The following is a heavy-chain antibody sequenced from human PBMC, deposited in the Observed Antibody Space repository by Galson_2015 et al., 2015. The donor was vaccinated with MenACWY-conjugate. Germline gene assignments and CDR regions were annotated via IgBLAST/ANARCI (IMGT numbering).Heavy chain of an antibody. D-gene: IGHD2-15*01. J-gene: IGHJ4*02. CDR3: ARGYCSGGSCYSVERGFSAKYHFDY. CDR2: INAGNGNT. CDR1: GYTFTSFA. V-gene: IGHV1-3*01. Sequence: SVKVSCKASGYTFTSFAIHWVRQAPGQRLEWMGWINAGNGNTKYSQKFQGRVTITRDTSASTAYMELSSLRSEDTAVYYCARGYCSGGSCYSVERGFSAKYHFDYWGQGTLVTVSS.